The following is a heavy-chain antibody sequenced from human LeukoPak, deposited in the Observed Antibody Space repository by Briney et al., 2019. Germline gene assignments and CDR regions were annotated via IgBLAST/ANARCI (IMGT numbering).Heavy chain of an antibody. D-gene: IGHD1-26*01. J-gene: IGHJ6*03. Sequence: GGSLRLSCAASGFTFSSYSMNWVRQAPGKGLEWVSSISSSSSYIYYADSVKGRFTISRDNAKNSLYLQMNSLRAEDTAVYYCARDRRSWGYYYMDVWGKGTTVTVSS. V-gene: IGHV3-21*01. CDR2: ISSSSSYI. CDR1: GFTFSSYS. CDR3: ARDRRSWGYYYMDV.